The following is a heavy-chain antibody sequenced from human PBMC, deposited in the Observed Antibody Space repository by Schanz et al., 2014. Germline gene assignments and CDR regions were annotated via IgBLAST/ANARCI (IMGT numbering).Heavy chain of an antibody. V-gene: IGHV3-23*04. CDR3: ARPRFDYGEVDY. Sequence: VQLVESGGGVVQPGRSLRLSCAAYGFTLSSYAMHWVRQAPGKGLEWVSAISGSGGSTYYADSVKGRFTISRDNSKNTLYLQMNSLRAEDTAVYYCARPRFDYGEVDYWGQGTLVTVSS. J-gene: IGHJ4*02. CDR2: ISGSGGST. D-gene: IGHD4-17*01. CDR1: GFTLSSYA.